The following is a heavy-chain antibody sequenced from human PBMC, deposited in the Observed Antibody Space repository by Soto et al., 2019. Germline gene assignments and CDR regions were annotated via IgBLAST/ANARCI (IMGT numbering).Heavy chain of an antibody. V-gene: IGHV3-30-3*01. CDR3: VREDGYDFWSGYGDY. D-gene: IGHD3-3*01. J-gene: IGHJ4*02. CDR1: GFTFSSYA. CDR2: ISYDGSNK. Sequence: QVQLVESGGGVVQPGRSLRLSCAASGFTFSSYAMHWVRQAPGKGLEWVAVISYDGSNKYYADSVKGRFTISRDNSKNTLYLQMNSLRAEDTAVYYCVREDGYDFWSGYGDYWGQGTLVTVSS.